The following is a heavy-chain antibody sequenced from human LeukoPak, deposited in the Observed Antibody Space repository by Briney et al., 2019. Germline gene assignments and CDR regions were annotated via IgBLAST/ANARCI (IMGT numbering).Heavy chain of an antibody. D-gene: IGHD1-20*01. CDR1: GFTFDDYA. J-gene: IGHJ4*02. CDR3: AKGFITGTTRGSIDY. Sequence: PGGSLRLSCAASGFTFDDYAMHWVRQAPGKGLEWVSGISWNSGSIGYADSVKGRFTISRDNAKNSLYLQMNSLRAEDTALYYCAKGFITGTTRGSIDYWGQGTLVTVSS. CDR2: ISWNSGSI. V-gene: IGHV3-9*01.